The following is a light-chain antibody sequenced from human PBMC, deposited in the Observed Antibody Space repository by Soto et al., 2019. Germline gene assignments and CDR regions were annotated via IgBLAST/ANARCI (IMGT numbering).Light chain of an antibody. Sequence: EIVGTQSPATLSVSPGERVTLSCRASQSVYSSLAWYQQRPGQAPRPLIYDTSTRAPGIAARFSGSGSGTEFTLTIISLQSEDVAVYYCQQYVHWPPGTFGQGTTVEIK. CDR2: DTS. V-gene: IGKV3-15*01. J-gene: IGKJ1*01. CDR3: QQYVHWPPGT. CDR1: QSVYSS.